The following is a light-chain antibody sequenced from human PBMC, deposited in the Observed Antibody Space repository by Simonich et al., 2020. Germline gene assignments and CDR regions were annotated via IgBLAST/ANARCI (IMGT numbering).Light chain of an antibody. J-gene: IGKJ2*01. CDR3: QQYNSYHT. CDR1: QSLSSW. Sequence: DIQMTQSPSTLSASVGDRVTIPCRASQSLSSWLAWYQQKPGKAPKLLIYKAYSLESGVPSRFSGSGSGTEFTLTISSLQPDDFATYYCQQYNSYHTFGQGTKLEIK. CDR2: KAY. V-gene: IGKV1-5*03.